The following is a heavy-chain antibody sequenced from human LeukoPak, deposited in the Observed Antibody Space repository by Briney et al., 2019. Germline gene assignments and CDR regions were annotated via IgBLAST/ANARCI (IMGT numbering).Heavy chain of an antibody. V-gene: IGHV3-21*01. CDR2: ISSSSSYI. J-gene: IGHJ4*02. CDR1: GFMFSSNW. CDR3: ARDKAAAGNDY. Sequence: GGSLRLSCAASGFMFSSNWMNWVRQAPGKGLEWVSSISSSSSYIYYADSVKGRFTISRDNAKNSLYLQMNSLRAEDTAVYYCARDKAAAGNDYWGQGTLVTVSS. D-gene: IGHD6-13*01.